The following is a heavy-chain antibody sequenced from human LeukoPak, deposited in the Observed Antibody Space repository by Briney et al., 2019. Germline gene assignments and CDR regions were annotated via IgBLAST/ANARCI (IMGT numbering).Heavy chain of an antibody. Sequence: GGSLRLSCAASGFTFSSYAMSWVRQAPGKGLEWVSTIGDTTYYADSVKGRFTISRDSVKNTVYLQMNSLRTDDTAVYYCAKSYRYGSGSNYMSFDCWGQGALVTVSS. V-gene: IGHV3-23*01. D-gene: IGHD3-10*01. J-gene: IGHJ4*02. CDR1: GFTFSSYA. CDR3: AKSYRYGSGSNYMSFDC. CDR2: IGDTT.